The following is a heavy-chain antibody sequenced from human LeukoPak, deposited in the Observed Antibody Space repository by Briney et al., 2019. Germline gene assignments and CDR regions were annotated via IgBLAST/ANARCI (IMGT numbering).Heavy chain of an antibody. CDR3: ARERRYYYDSSGPLGY. CDR2: IYSGGST. Sequence: GGSLRLSCAASGFTVSSNYMSWVRQAPGKGLEWVSVIYSGGSTYYAGSVKGRFTISRDNSKNTLYLQMNSLRAEDTAVYYCARERRYYYDSSGPLGYWGQGTLVTVSS. V-gene: IGHV3-53*01. CDR1: GFTVSSNY. D-gene: IGHD3-22*01. J-gene: IGHJ4*02.